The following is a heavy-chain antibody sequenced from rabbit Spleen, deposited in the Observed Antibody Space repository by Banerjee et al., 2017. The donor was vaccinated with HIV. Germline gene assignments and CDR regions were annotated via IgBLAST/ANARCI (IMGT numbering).Heavy chain of an antibody. J-gene: IGHJ4*01. V-gene: IGHV1S47*01. Sequence: QEQLEESGGGQVQPGESLKLSCKASGFDFSSYGVSWVRQAPGKGLEWIGYIDPIFRVTYYATWVNGRFTISSHNAQNTLYLQLNSLTAADTATYFCVRGASSSGYYSLWGPGPLVTVS. D-gene: IGHD1-1*01. CDR2: IDPIFRVT. CDR1: GFDFSSYG. CDR3: VRGASSSGYYSL.